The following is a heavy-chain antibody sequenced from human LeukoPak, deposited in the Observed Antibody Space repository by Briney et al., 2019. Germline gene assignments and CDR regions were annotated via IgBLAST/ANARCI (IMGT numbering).Heavy chain of an antibody. CDR3: ARKSGSFKDFDY. CDR1: GYTFTGYY. Sequence: GASVKVSCKASGYTFTGYYMHWVRQAPGQGLEWMGWINPNSGGTNYAQKFQGRVTMTRDTSISTAYMELSSLRSEDTAVYYCARKSGSFKDFDYWGQGTLVTVSS. J-gene: IGHJ4*02. CDR2: INPNSGGT. V-gene: IGHV1-2*02. D-gene: IGHD1-26*01.